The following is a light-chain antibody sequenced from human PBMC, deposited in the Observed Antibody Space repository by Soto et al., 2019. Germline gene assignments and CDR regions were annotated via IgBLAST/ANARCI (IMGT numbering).Light chain of an antibody. CDR2: GAS. Sequence: EIVLTQSPGTLSLSPGERATLSCRASQSVSSSYLAWYQQKPGQAPRLLIYGASSRATGIPDRFSGSGSGPDFTLTISRLEPEDFAVYYCQQFGSSLLTFGGGPKVEIK. CDR3: QQFGSSLLT. V-gene: IGKV3-20*01. J-gene: IGKJ4*01. CDR1: QSVSSSY.